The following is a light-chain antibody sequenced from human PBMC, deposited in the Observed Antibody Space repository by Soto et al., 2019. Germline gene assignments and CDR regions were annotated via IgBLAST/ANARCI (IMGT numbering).Light chain of an antibody. J-gene: IGKJ1*01. CDR1: QRVSSH. V-gene: IGKV3-15*01. CDR2: AAS. CDR3: HQYNNWPWT. Sequence: ETVMSQFPVTLSVSPGDTATLSCRASQRVSSHLAGYQQKPGQAPRRLIYAASTRATGIPVRFSGSGSETEVTLTIRSLQSEDSALYYCHQYNNWPWTCGQGTKVDI.